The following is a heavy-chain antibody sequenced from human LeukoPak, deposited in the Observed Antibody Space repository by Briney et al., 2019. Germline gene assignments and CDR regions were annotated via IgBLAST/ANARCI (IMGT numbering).Heavy chain of an antibody. CDR1: GGSFSGYY. V-gene: IGHV4-34*01. D-gene: IGHD1-26*01. Sequence: SETLSVTCAVYGGSFSGYYWSWIRQPPGNGLEWIGEINHSGSTNYNPSLKSRVTISVDTSKNQFSLKLSSVTAADTAVYYCARYSNSGSYFLPRNWFDPWGQGTLVTVSS. CDR2: INHSGST. J-gene: IGHJ5*02. CDR3: ARYSNSGSYFLPRNWFDP.